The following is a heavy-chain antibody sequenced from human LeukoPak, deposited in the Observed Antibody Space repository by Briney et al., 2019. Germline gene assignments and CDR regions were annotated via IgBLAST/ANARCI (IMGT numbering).Heavy chain of an antibody. CDR3: ARDIMGGVTTGNYMDV. J-gene: IGHJ6*03. Sequence: GGSLRLSCAASGFTFSSYSMNWVRQAPGMGLEWVSYISSSSSTIYYADSVKGRFNISRDNAKNPLYLQMNSLRADDTAVYYCARDIMGGVTTGNYMDVWGKGTTVTVSS. D-gene: IGHD4-11*01. CDR1: GFTFSSYS. CDR2: ISSSSSTI. V-gene: IGHV3-48*01.